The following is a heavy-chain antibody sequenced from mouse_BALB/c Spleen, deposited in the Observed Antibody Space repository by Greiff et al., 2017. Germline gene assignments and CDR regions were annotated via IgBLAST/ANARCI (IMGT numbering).Heavy chain of an antibody. CDR2: ISDGGSYT. Sequence: EVKLVESGGGLVKPGGSLKLSCAASGFTFSDYYMYWVRQTPEKRLEWVATISDGGSYTYYPDSVKGRFTLSRDNAKNNLYLQMSSLKSEDTAMYYCARDGYFDVWGAGTTVTVSS. CDR3: ARDGYFDV. CDR1: GFTFSDYY. J-gene: IGHJ1*01. V-gene: IGHV5-4*02.